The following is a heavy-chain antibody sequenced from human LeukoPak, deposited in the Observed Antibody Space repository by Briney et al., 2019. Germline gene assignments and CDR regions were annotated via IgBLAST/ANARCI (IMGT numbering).Heavy chain of an antibody. Sequence: ASVKVSCKASGYTFTGYYMHWVRQAPGQGLEWMGWINPNSGGTNYAQKFQGRVTMTRDTSISTVYMELSRLRSDDTAVYYCAREVEDTAMVTGYFDYWGQGTLVTVSS. V-gene: IGHV1-2*02. CDR1: GYTFTGYY. CDR3: AREVEDTAMVTGYFDY. D-gene: IGHD5-18*01. CDR2: INPNSGGT. J-gene: IGHJ4*02.